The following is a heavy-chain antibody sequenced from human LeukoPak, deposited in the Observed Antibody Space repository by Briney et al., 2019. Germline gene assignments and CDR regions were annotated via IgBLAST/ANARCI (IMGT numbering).Heavy chain of an antibody. CDR3: ARDCFGSTNCYTDY. V-gene: IGHV1-18*01. J-gene: IGHJ4*02. CDR2: ISAYNGDT. Sequence: ASLKVSCKASGYTFTSYGISWVRQAPGQRLEWMGWISAYNGDTDYVQKLQGRVTMTTDTSTSTAYMELRRLRSDDTAVYYCARDCFGSTNCYTDYWGQGTLVTVSS. D-gene: IGHD2-2*02. CDR1: GYTFTSYG.